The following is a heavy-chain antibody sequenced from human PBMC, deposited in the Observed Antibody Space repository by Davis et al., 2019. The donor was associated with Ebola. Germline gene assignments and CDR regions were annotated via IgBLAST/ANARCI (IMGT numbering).Heavy chain of an antibody. J-gene: IGHJ6*02. CDR1: GGSVSSGSYY. CDR2: IYYSGST. CDR3: ARQPYNYYYGMDV. Sequence: SETLSLTCTVSGGSVSSGSYYWSWIRQPPGKGLEWIGYIYYSGSTNYNPSLKSRVTISVDTSKNQFSLKLSSVTAADTAVYYCARQPYNYYYGMDVWGQGTTVTVSS. V-gene: IGHV4-61*01. D-gene: IGHD1-14*01.